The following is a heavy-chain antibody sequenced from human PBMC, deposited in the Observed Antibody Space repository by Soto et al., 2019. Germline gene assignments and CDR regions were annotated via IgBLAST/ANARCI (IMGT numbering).Heavy chain of an antibody. J-gene: IGHJ3*02. Sequence: QVQLVQSGAEVKKHGASVKVSCKASGYTFTSYDMHWVRQAPGQRLEWMGWINAGNGNTKYSKKFQGRVTITRDTSASTAYMELSSLRSEDTAGYYCARGRGNNWNSGGDAFDIWGQGTMVTVSS. V-gene: IGHV1-3*01. D-gene: IGHD1-1*01. CDR2: INAGNGNT. CDR1: GYTFTSYD. CDR3: ARGRGNNWNSGGDAFDI.